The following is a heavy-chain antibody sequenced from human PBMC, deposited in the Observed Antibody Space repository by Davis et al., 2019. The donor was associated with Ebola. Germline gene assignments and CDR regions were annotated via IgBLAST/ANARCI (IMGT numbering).Heavy chain of an antibody. CDR3: AREAYNWNHGIDC. J-gene: IGHJ4*02. V-gene: IGHV4-59*01. CDR2: IYDSGST. D-gene: IGHD1-20*01. CDR1: GGSISSYY. Sequence: PSETLSLTCTVSGGSISSYYWSWIRQPPGKGLEWIGYIYDSGSTSYNPSLQSRVTMSLDASKTQFSLRLTSVTAADTAVYYCAREAYNWNHGIDCWGQGTLVTVSS.